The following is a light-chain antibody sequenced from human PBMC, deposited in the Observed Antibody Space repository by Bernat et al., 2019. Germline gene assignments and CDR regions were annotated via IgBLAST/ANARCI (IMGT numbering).Light chain of an antibody. CDR2: AAS. J-gene: IGKJ4*01. CDR1: HDIYNY. V-gene: IGKV1-12*01. CDR3: QQTYTFPLT. Sequence: DIQMTQSPSSVSASVGDRVTITCRASHDIYNYLAWYQRKPGKAPHLLIYAASSLQGGVPSRFRGSASGSNYTLTITSLQPEDLATYYCQQTYTFPLTFGGGTKVELK.